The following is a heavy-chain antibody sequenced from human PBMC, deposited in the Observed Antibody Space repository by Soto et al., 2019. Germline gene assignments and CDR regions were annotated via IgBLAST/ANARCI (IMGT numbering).Heavy chain of an antibody. V-gene: IGHV1-18*01. Sequence: GASVKVSCKASGYTFTSYGISWVRQAPGQGLEWMGWISAYNGNTNYAQKLQGRVTMTTDTSTSTAYMELRSLRSDDTAVYYCARGMLDYYDSSGYYVFRPGAFDIWGQGTMVTVSS. CDR3: ARGMLDYYDSSGYYVFRPGAFDI. D-gene: IGHD3-22*01. CDR1: GYTFTSYG. CDR2: ISAYNGNT. J-gene: IGHJ3*02.